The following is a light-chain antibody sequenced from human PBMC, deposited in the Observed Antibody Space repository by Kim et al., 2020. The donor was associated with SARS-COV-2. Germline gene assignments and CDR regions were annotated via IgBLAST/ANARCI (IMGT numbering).Light chain of an antibody. J-gene: IGKJ5*01. V-gene: IGKV3-11*01. Sequence: IVLTQSPATLSLSPGERATLSCRASQSVSSYLAWYQQKPGQAPRLLIYDASNRATGIPARFSGSGSGTDFTLTISSLEPEDFAVYYCRERGNWPPGTVGQGTRLEIK. CDR1: QSVSSY. CDR2: DAS. CDR3: RERGNWPPGT.